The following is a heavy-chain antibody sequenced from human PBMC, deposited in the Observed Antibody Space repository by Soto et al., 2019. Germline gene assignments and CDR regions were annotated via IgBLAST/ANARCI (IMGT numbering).Heavy chain of an antibody. CDR3: ARGDAIAGHYYAMDV. D-gene: IGHD6-13*01. J-gene: IGHJ6*02. CDR1: GGSFSGDY. V-gene: IGHV4-34*01. Sequence: SETLSLTCAVYGGSFSGDYWSWIRQPPGKGLEWIGETNHSGSTNYNPSLKSRVTISVDTSKNQFSLKLSSVTAADTAVYYCARGDAIAGHYYAMDVWGQGTMVTVSS. CDR2: TNHSGST.